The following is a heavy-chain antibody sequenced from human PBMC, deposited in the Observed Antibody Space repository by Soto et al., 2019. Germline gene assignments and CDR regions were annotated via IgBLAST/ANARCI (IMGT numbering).Heavy chain of an antibody. CDR2: FSGSSGNT. V-gene: IGHV3-23*01. CDR1: GFTFSSSI. CDR3: AKRGHYFFDD. D-gene: IGHD3-3*01. J-gene: IGHJ4*01. Sequence: GGSLRLSCAASGFTFSSSIMSWVRQAPGKGLEWVSTFSGSSGNTYYADSVKGRFTISRDNSKNTLYLQMSSLRAEDTAVYYCAKRGHYFFDDWGQGTLVTVSS.